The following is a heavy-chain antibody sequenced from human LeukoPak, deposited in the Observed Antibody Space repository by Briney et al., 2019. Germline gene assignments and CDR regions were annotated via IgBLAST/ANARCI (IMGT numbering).Heavy chain of an antibody. J-gene: IGHJ5*02. V-gene: IGHV3-21*01. CDR1: GFTFSSYN. CDR3: ARRSGIS. Sequence: GGSLRLSCAASGFTFSSYNINWVRQAPGKGLEWVSSISTSSSYIYYGDSVRGRFTISRDNAKNSLYLQMNSLRAEDTAVYYCARRSGISWGQGTLVTVSS. D-gene: IGHD1-14*01. CDR2: ISTSSSYI.